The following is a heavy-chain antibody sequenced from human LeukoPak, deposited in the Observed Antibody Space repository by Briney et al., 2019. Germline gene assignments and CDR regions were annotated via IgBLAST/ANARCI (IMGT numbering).Heavy chain of an antibody. CDR2: ISTYNGNT. CDR3: ATYSYAYGMDV. D-gene: IGHD5-18*01. Sequence: DSVKLSCMSSGYTFTTYGIRWVRQAPGHGLEWMGSISTYNGNTNYAQYIKGRVTMTTDTSTKTAYMVRRSRRSVDTAVYYCATYSYAYGMDVWGQGTTVTFSS. V-gene: IGHV1-18*01. CDR1: GYTFTTYG. J-gene: IGHJ6*02.